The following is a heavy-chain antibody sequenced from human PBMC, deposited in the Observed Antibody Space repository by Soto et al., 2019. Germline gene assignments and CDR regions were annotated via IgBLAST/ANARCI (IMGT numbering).Heavy chain of an antibody. Sequence: PSETLSLTCTVSGDSISSYYWSWIRQPPGKGLEWIGYLYYSGSTNYNPSLKSRVTISVDTSKNQFSLNLSSVTAADTAVYYCAIDSLTSGYFDYWGQGTLVTVSS. V-gene: IGHV4-59*01. CDR2: LYYSGST. J-gene: IGHJ4*02. CDR1: GDSISSYY. CDR3: AIDSLTSGYFDY. D-gene: IGHD3-16*01.